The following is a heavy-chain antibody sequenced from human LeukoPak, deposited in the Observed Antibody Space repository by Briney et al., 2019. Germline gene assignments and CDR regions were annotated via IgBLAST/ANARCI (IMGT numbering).Heavy chain of an antibody. Sequence: SETLSLTCTVSGGSISSSSYYWGWNRQSPGKGLEWIGSIYYSGRTYYNPSLKSRVTISIDTSKNQFSLKLSSVTAADTAVYYCARRYCSSTSCFYDAFDIWGQGTMVTVSS. CDR1: GGSISSSSYY. CDR2: IYYSGRT. CDR3: ARRYCSSTSCFYDAFDI. D-gene: IGHD2-2*01. V-gene: IGHV4-39*01. J-gene: IGHJ3*02.